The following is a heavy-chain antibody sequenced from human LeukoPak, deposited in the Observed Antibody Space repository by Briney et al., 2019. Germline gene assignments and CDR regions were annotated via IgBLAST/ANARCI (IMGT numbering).Heavy chain of an antibody. D-gene: IGHD3-10*01. Sequence: ASVKVSCKASGYTFTSYYMHWVRQAPGQGLEWMGIINPSGGSTSYAQKFLGRVTMTRDTSTSTVYMELSSLRSEDTAVYYCARDGTYYYGSGSYSSPDYWGQGTLVTVSS. V-gene: IGHV1-46*01. CDR1: GYTFTSYY. CDR3: ARDGTYYYGSGSYSSPDY. CDR2: INPSGGST. J-gene: IGHJ4*02.